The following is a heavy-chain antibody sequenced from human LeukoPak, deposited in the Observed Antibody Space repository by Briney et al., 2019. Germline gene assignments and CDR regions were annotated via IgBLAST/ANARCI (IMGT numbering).Heavy chain of an antibody. Sequence: SSETLSLTCTVSGGSISSSSYYWGWIRQPPGKGLEWIGSIYYSGSTYYNPSLKSRVTISVDTSKNQFSLKLSSVTAADTAVYYCARVRYSYGPAYSVWGQGTTVTVSS. D-gene: IGHD5-18*01. CDR1: GGSISSSSYY. J-gene: IGHJ6*02. CDR2: IYYSGST. CDR3: ARVRYSYGPAYSV. V-gene: IGHV4-39*07.